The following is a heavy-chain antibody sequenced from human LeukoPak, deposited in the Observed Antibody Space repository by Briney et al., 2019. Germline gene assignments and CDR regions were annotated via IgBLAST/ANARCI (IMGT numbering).Heavy chain of an antibody. Sequence: PSETLSLTCTVSGASISSDYWSWIRHPPGKGLEYIGFMFASGTSNYNPSFKSRVTMSVDASKSQFSMNLSSVTDADTAVYYCARGMYELQLGAWFDPWGQGTLVTVSS. V-gene: IGHV4-59*01. CDR1: GASISSDY. CDR3: ARGMYELQLGAWFDP. D-gene: IGHD3-16*01. J-gene: IGHJ5*02. CDR2: MFASGTS.